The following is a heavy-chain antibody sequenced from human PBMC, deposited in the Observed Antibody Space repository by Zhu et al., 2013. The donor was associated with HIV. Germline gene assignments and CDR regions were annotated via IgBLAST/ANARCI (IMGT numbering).Heavy chain of an antibody. Sequence: QVQLVQSGAEVRKPGASVKVSCKSSGYTFTNYDIYWVRQATGQGLEWMGWMNPNSGNTGYAQKFQGRVTMTRNTSINTAYMELSTLRSEDTAVYYCARGRDADGFIYGYWGQGTLVTVSS. CDR2: MNPNSGNT. V-gene: IGHV1-8*01. J-gene: IGHJ4*02. CDR1: GYTFTNYD. D-gene: IGHD2-21*01. CDR3: ARGRDADGFIYGY.